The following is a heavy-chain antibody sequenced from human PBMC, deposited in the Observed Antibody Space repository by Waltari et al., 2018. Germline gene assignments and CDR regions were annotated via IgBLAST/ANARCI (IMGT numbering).Heavy chain of an antibody. D-gene: IGHD3-22*01. Sequence: EVQLVESGGGLVQPGGSLRLSCAASGFTFSSYAMSWVRQAPGKGLEWVSAISGSGGSTYYADSGKGRFTISRDNSKNTLYLQMNSLRAEDTAVYYCAKVVKDTSATYYYDSSGYLSGFDYWGQGTLVTVSS. CDR3: AKVVKDTSATYYYDSSGYLSGFDY. CDR1: GFTFSSYA. V-gene: IGHV3-23*04. J-gene: IGHJ4*02. CDR2: ISGSGGST.